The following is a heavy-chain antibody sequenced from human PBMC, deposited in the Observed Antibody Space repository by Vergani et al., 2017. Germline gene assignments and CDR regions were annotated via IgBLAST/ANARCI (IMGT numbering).Heavy chain of an antibody. D-gene: IGHD1-7*01. Sequence: QVQLVQSGAGVKKPGSSVKVSCKASGGTFSSYAISWVRQAPGQGLEWMGGIIPIFGTANYAQKFQGRVTITADESTSTAYMELSSLRSEDTAVYYCARVGPTGTTVFDAFDIWGQGTMVTVSS. J-gene: IGHJ3*02. CDR1: GGTFSSYA. V-gene: IGHV1-69*01. CDR3: ARVGPTGTTVFDAFDI. CDR2: IIPIFGTA.